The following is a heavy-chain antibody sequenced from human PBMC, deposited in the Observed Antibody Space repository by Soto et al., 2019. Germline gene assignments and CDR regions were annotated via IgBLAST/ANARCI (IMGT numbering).Heavy chain of an antibody. CDR2: IYYSGST. V-gene: IGHV4-31*03. D-gene: IGHD3-3*01. CDR3: ARALITIFGVVNGMDV. CDR1: GGSISSGGYY. Sequence: SETLSLTCTVSGGSISSGGYYWSWIRQHPGKGLEWIGYIYYSGSTYYNPSLKSRVTISVDTSKNQFSLKLSSVTAADTAVYYCARALITIFGVVNGMDVRGQGTTVTVSS. J-gene: IGHJ6*02.